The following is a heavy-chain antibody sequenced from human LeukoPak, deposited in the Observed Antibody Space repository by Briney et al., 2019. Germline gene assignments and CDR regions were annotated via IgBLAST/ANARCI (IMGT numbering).Heavy chain of an antibody. D-gene: IGHD3-10*01. V-gene: IGHV3-66*01. CDR2: IYSGGST. J-gene: IGHJ6*03. Sequence: PGGSLRLSCAASGFTVSSNYMSWVRQAPGKGLEWVSLIYSGGSTYYADSVKGRFTISRDNSKNTLYLQMNSLRAEDTAVYYCARDLTMVRAYMDVWGKGTTVTVSS. CDR3: ARDLTMVRAYMDV. CDR1: GFTVSSNY.